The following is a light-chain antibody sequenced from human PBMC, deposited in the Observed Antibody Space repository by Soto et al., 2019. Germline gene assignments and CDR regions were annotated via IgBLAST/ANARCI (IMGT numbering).Light chain of an antibody. CDR2: GAS. J-gene: IGKJ1*01. CDR3: QQYNNWPRT. CDR1: QSVSSN. V-gene: IGKV3-15*01. Sequence: EIVMTQSPGTLSVSPGERATLSCRASQSVSSNLAWYQQKPGQAPRLLIYGASTRAIGIPARFSGSRSGTEFTLAVSSLQSEDFAVYYCQQYNNWPRTFGQGTKVEIK.